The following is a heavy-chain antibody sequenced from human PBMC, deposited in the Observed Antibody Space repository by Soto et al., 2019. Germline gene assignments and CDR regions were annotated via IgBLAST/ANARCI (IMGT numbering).Heavy chain of an antibody. V-gene: IGHV4-61*08. D-gene: IGHD2-21*02. CDR3: ARTTASRSLDV. J-gene: IGHJ3*01. CDR2: IYSSGST. Sequence: QVQLQESGPGLVKPSETLSLTATVSGASISNTGFYWSWIRQPPGKGLEWIGYIYSSGSTTYNSSXKSXVTISLATSKNQVSLNLTSVTAADTAMYYCARTTASRSLDVWGHGTMVSVSS. CDR1: GASISNTGFY.